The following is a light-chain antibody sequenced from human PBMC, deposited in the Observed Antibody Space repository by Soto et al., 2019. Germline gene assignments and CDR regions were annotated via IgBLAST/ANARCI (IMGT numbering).Light chain of an antibody. J-gene: IGKJ1*01. CDR3: QQYGSSPWT. CDR2: GAS. Sequence: EIVLTQSPGTLSLSPGERATLSCRASQSFSSSYLAWYQQKPGQAPGLLIYGASSRATGIPDRFSGSGSGTDFTLTISRLEPEDFAVYYCQQYGSSPWTFGQGTKVDIK. V-gene: IGKV3-20*01. CDR1: QSFSSSY.